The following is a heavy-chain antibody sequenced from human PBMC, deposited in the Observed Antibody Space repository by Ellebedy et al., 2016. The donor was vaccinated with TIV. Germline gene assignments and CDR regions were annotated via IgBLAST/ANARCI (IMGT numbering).Heavy chain of an antibody. Sequence: GGSLRLSCAISGFTFSTSTMHWVRQAPGKGLEWVAVLSSDGTYEDYADSVSGRFTISRDASRATLRLQMNNLKPEDTGVYYCARALQGGDDFDHWGQGSLVSVS. D-gene: IGHD3-10*01. CDR1: GFTFSTST. J-gene: IGHJ4*02. CDR3: ARALQGGDDFDH. V-gene: IGHV3-30*04. CDR2: LSSDGTYE.